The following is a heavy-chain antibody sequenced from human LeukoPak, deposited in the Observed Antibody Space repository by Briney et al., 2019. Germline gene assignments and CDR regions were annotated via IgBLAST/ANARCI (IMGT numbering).Heavy chain of an antibody. Sequence: PSETLSLTCTVSGGSISSSKYYWGWIRQPPGKGLEWIGTIFNSGSTHYNPSLKSRVTISVDTSKNQFSLKLSSVTAADTAVYYCARHPATKYYYYMDVWGKGTTVTVSS. J-gene: IGHJ6*03. V-gene: IGHV4-39*01. CDR3: ARHPATKYYYYMDV. CDR1: GGSISSSKYY. CDR2: IFNSGST.